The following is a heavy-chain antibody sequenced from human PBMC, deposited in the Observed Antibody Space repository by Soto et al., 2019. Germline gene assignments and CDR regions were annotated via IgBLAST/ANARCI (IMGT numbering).Heavy chain of an antibody. CDR3: ARAPGYSSSKYYYYYGMDV. CDR2: ISSGSSTI. V-gene: IGHV3-48*01. CDR1: GFTFSSYS. J-gene: IGHJ6*02. D-gene: IGHD6-13*01. Sequence: GGSLRLSCAASGFTFSSYSMNWVRQAPGKGLEWVSYISSGSSTIYYADSVKGRFTISRDNAKNSLKLSSVTAADTAVYYCARAPGYSSSKYYYYYGMDVWGQGTTVTVSS.